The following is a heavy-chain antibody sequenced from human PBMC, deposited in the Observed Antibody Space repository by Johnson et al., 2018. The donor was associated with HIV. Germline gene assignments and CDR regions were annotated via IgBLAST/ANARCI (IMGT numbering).Heavy chain of an antibody. CDR1: GLSFSNFG. V-gene: IGHV3-48*04. Sequence: MQLVESGGGVVQPGKSLTLSCVGSGLSFSNFGIHWVRQAPGKGLEWVSFISSGSHSIYYADSVKGRFTVSRDSSKTTLFLQMKSLRPEDTAVYFWAKEDCSAIVCSDDGFHLWGQGTMVTLSS. CDR3: AKEDCSAIVCSDDGFHL. D-gene: IGHD2-15*01. CDR2: ISSGSHSI. J-gene: IGHJ3*01.